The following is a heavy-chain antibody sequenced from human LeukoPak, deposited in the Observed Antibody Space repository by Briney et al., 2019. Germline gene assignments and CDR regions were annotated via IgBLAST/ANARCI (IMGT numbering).Heavy chain of an antibody. V-gene: IGHV4-34*01. Sequence: SETLSLTCAVYGLSFSGYYWSWIRQPPGKGLEWIGEINHSGSTNYNPSLKSRVTISVDTSKNQFSLKLSSVTAADTAVYYCARRGLGYCSSTSWFCSGYYYDWGQGTLVTVSS. CDR3: ARRGLGYCSSTSWFCSGYYYD. CDR2: INHSGST. CDR1: GLSFSGYY. J-gene: IGHJ4*02. D-gene: IGHD2-2*01.